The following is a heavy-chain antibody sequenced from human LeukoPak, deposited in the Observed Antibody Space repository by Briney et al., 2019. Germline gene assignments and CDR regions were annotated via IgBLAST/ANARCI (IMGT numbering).Heavy chain of an antibody. V-gene: IGHV4-59*13. CDR3: AAALGRYGDYSRGYYFDE. Sequence: PSETLALTCTVSGASISDYYWSWIRQPPGQGLEWIGYVFDSGGANYNPSLKSRVTISVDTSKNQFSVKLGSVTAADTAVYYCAAALGRYGDYSRGYYFDEWGQGTLVTVSS. J-gene: IGHJ4*02. D-gene: IGHD4-17*01. CDR1: GASISDYY. CDR2: VFDSGGA.